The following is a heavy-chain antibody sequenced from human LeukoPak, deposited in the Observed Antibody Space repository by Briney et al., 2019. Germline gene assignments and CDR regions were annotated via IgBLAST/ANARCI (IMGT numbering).Heavy chain of an antibody. CDR1: GYSISSGYY. Sequence: PSETLSLTCTVSGYSISSGYYWGWIRQPPGKGLEWIGSIYHSGSTYYNPSLKSRVTISVDTSKNQFSLKLSSVTAADTAVYYCAREIALETGNWFDPWGQGTLVTVSS. CDR3: AREIALETGNWFDP. D-gene: IGHD2-21*02. CDR2: IYHSGST. V-gene: IGHV4-38-2*02. J-gene: IGHJ5*02.